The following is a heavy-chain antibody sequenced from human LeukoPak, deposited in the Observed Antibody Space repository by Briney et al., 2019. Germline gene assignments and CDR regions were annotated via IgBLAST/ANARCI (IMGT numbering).Heavy chain of an antibody. Sequence: SETLSLTCTVSGVSISSYYWSWLRQPAGKGLEWIGRIYTSGSANYNPSLKSRVTMSVGTSKNQFSLKLSSVTAADTAVYYCARDNYDILTGYYFGDYYYYYMDVWGKGTTVTISS. J-gene: IGHJ6*03. CDR1: GVSISSYY. CDR2: IYTSGSA. D-gene: IGHD3-9*01. CDR3: ARDNYDILTGYYFGDYYYYYMDV. V-gene: IGHV4-4*07.